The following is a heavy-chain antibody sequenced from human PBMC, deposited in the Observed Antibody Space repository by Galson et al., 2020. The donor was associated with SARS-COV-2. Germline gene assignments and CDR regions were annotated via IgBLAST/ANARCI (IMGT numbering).Heavy chain of an antibody. CDR1: GGSFSGHY. D-gene: IGHD3-22*01. Sequence: SETLSLRCAVYGGSFSGHYRSWIRQSPGKGLEWIGEITQSGSVNYTPSPKSRVTISADTSKNQFSLELRSVTAADTAIYYCARGLLQTTMVIVVYTSASFYFDTWGQGTLVSVSS. V-gene: IGHV4-34*01. CDR3: ARGLLQTTMVIVVYTSASFYFDT. J-gene: IGHJ4*02. CDR2: ITQSGSV.